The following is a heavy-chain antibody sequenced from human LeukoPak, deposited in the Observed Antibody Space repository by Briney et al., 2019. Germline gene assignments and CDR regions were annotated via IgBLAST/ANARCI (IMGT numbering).Heavy chain of an antibody. V-gene: IGHV4-59*01. D-gene: IGHD2-21*02. CDR2: IYYSGST. CDR1: GGSISSYY. CDR3: ARIAYCGGDCYLGYDY. Sequence: SETLSLTCTVSGGSISSYYWSWIRQPPGKGLEWIGYIYYSGSTNYNPSLKSRVTISVDTSKNQFSLKLSSVTAADTAVYYCARIAYCGGDCYLGYDYWGQGTLVTVSS. J-gene: IGHJ4*02.